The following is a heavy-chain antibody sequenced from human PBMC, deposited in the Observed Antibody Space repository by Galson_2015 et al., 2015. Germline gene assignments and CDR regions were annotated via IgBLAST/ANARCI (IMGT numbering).Heavy chain of an antibody. J-gene: IGHJ6*02. CDR1: GFTFSSCG. CDR2: ISDEGSIK. Sequence: SLRLSCAASGFTFSSCGMHWVRQAPGKGLEWVALISDEGSIKEYADSVKGRFTISRDNSKNMLFLQMNSLRDEDTAIYSCAKDNEGYCSDGHCYSYYYYGMDVWGQGTTVTVSS. CDR3: AKDNEGYCSDGHCYSYYYYGMDV. D-gene: IGHD2-15*01. V-gene: IGHV3-30*18.